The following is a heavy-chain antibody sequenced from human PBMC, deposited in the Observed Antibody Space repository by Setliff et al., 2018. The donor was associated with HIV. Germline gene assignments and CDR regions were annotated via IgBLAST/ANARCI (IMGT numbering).Heavy chain of an antibody. D-gene: IGHD3-10*01. CDR3: AREGSPIYYFDY. CDR1: GYSFTSYA. V-gene: IGHV1-18*01. CDR2: ISPNSGYT. Sequence: ASVKVSCKASGYSFTSYAISWVRQAPVQGLEWMAWISPNSGYTLFAQKFQGRFTMTRDTSISTAYMEVSSLRSDDTAVYYCAREGSPIYYFDYWSQGTLVTVSS. J-gene: IGHJ4*02.